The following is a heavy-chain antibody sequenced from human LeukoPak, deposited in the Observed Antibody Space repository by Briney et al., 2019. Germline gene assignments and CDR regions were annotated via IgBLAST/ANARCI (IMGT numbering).Heavy chain of an antibody. CDR3: ATDIFGSSRDY. CDR1: GFSFSNSY. CDR2: IKPDGSLT. J-gene: IGHJ4*02. D-gene: IGHD3-10*02. V-gene: IGHV3-74*01. Sequence: PGGSLRLSCAASGFSFSNSYMEWVRQAPGKGLVWVSRIKPDGSLTAYAASVKGRFTISRHNAKNTLYLQMNSLRAEDTAVYYCATDIFGSSRDYWGQGTLVTVSS.